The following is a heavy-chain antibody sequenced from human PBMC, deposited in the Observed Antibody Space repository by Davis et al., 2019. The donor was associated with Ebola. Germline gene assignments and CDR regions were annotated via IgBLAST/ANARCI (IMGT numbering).Heavy chain of an antibody. Sequence: VILGGSLRLSCAASGFTFSDYYMSWIRQAPGKGLEWVSYISSSGSTIYYADSVKGRFTISRDNAKNSLYLQMNSLRAEDTAVYYCARDNLASDWLLYYYYGMDVWGQGTTVTVSS. V-gene: IGHV3-11*04. D-gene: IGHD3/OR15-3a*01. CDR3: ARDNLASDWLLYYYYGMDV. J-gene: IGHJ6*02. CDR1: GFTFSDYY. CDR2: ISSSGSTI.